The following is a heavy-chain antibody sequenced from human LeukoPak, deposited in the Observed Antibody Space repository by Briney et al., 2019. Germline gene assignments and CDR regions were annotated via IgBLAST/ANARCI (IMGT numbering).Heavy chain of an antibody. CDR2: ISSDGSNK. Sequence: GGSLRLSCAASGFSFSNYGMHWVRQAPGKGLEWVAVISSDGSNKYNADSVKGRFTISRDNSKSTLYLQMNSLRAEDTAVYYCASPYYDFWPVDYWGQGTLVSVSS. CDR1: GFSFSNYG. CDR3: ASPYYDFWPVDY. J-gene: IGHJ4*02. V-gene: IGHV3-33*01. D-gene: IGHD3-3*01.